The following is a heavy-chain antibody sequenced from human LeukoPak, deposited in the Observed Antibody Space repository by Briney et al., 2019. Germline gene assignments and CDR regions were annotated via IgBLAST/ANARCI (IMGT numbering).Heavy chain of an antibody. CDR3: ARGQGSSSWYVPNYFDY. Sequence: SETLSLTCAVYGGSFSGYYWSWIRQPPGKGLEWIGEINHSGSTNYNPSLKSRVTISVDTSKNQSSLKLSSVTAADTAVYYCARGQGSSSWYVPNYFDYWGQGTLVTVSS. CDR2: INHSGST. D-gene: IGHD6-13*01. V-gene: IGHV4-34*01. CDR1: GGSFSGYY. J-gene: IGHJ4*02.